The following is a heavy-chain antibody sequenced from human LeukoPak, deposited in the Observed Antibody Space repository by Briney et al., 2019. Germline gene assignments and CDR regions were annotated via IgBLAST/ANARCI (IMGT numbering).Heavy chain of an antibody. J-gene: IGHJ4*02. CDR2: ISGSGGST. CDR3: AKEEISSFYFGY. Sequence: GGSLRLSCAASGLTFSSYAMSWVRQAPGKGLGWVSAISGSGGSTYSADSVKGRFTISRDNSKSTLYLQMNSLRAEDTAVFYCAKEEISSFYFGYWGQGTLVTVSS. V-gene: IGHV3-23*01. D-gene: IGHD3-16*02. CDR1: GLTFSSYA.